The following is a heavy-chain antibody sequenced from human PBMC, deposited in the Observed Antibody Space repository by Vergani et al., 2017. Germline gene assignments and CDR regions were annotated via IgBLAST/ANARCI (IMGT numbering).Heavy chain of an antibody. J-gene: IGHJ4*02. CDR2: ISWNSGSV. CDR3: VKQVDGMSLGTNYVDN. Sequence: EVQLVESGGGLVQPGRSLRLSCAASGFIFDAYAMHWVRQAPGKGLEWVSVISWNSGSVGYADSVRGRFTVSRDNAKNSLHLQMTSLRAEDTALYYCVKQVDGMSLGTNYVDNWGQGTLVTVSS. D-gene: IGHD3-16*01. V-gene: IGHV3-9*01. CDR1: GFIFDAYA.